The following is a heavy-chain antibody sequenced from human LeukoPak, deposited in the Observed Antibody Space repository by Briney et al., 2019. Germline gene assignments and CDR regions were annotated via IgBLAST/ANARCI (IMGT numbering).Heavy chain of an antibody. Sequence: ASVKVSCKASGYTFTSYYMHWVRQAPGQGLEWMGIINPSGGSTSYAQKFQGRVTMTRDTSTSTVYMELSSLRSEDTAVYYCTRDLGVEDSGGTGTGSYYMDVWGKGTTVTVSS. CDR2: INPSGGST. V-gene: IGHV1-46*01. CDR1: GYTFTSYY. D-gene: IGHD1-1*01. CDR3: TRDLGVEDSGGTGTGSYYMDV. J-gene: IGHJ6*03.